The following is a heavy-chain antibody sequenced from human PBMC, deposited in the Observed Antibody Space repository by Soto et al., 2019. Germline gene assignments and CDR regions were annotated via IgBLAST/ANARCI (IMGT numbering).Heavy chain of an antibody. CDR3: ASNFKTYYYDSSTPGSYGMDV. J-gene: IGHJ6*02. D-gene: IGHD3-22*01. V-gene: IGHV1-18*01. CDR1: GYTFTSYG. CDR2: ISAYNGNT. Sequence: QVQLVQSGAEVKKPGASVKVSCKASGYTFTSYGISWVRQAPGQGLEWMGWISAYNGNTNYAQKLQGRVTMTTDTSTSTAYMELRSLRSDDTAVYYCASNFKTYYYDSSTPGSYGMDVWGQGTTVTVSS.